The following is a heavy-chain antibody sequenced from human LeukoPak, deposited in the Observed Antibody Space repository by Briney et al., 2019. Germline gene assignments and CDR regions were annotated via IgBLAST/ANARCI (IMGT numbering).Heavy chain of an antibody. CDR2: MNDDGTIT. V-gene: IGHV3-74*01. D-gene: IGHD2-2*01. J-gene: IGHJ3*02. CDR1: GFTFSSYW. CDR3: ARSVPGNAFDI. Sequence: PGGSLRLSCAASGFTFSSYWMHRFRQAPGKGLVWVSRMNDDGTITTYADSVKGRFTISRDNAKNRLYLQMNSLRVEDTAVYYCARSVPGNAFDIWGQGTMVTVSS.